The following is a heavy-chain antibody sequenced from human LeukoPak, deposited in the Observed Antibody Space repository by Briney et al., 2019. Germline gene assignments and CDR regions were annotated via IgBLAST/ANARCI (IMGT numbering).Heavy chain of an antibody. D-gene: IGHD3-10*01. Sequence: SETLSLTCTVSGGSISSYYWSWIRQPPGRGLEWIGYIHYTGGTNYNPSLKSRVTISIDTSKNQLSLKLSSVTAADTAVYYCARHLDYYGSGSYEYWGQGTLVTVSS. V-gene: IGHV4-59*08. J-gene: IGHJ4*02. CDR1: GGSISSYY. CDR3: ARHLDYYGSGSYEY. CDR2: IHYTGGT.